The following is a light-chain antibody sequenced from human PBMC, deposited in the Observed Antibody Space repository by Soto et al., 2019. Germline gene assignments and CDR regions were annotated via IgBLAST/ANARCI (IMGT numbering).Light chain of an antibody. CDR2: VNSDGSH. CDR1: SGHSNYA. CDR3: QTWCTGIRV. J-gene: IGLJ1*01. V-gene: IGLV4-69*01. Sequence: QPVLTQSPSASASLGASVKLTCTLSSGHSNYAIAWHQQQPEKGPRYLMKVNSDGSHRKGDGIPDRFSGSSSGAQRYLTISSLQSEDEADYYCQTWCTGIRVFGTGTKLTVL.